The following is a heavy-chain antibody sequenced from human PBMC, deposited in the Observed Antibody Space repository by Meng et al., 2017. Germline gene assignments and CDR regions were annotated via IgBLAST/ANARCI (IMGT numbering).Heavy chain of an antibody. D-gene: IGHD5-18*01. V-gene: IGHV4-34*01. J-gene: IGHJ4*02. CDR1: IGLWSVYY. CDR3: ASSGYSYGYRFDY. CDR2: IDRSRST. Sequence: RSQTCALYIGLWSVYYMTSCPYPPGKWLAWMGEIDRSRSTNCNSSLNSRVTISVDTSKNQFSLKLSSVTAADTAVYYCASSGYSYGYRFDYWGQGTLVTVSS.